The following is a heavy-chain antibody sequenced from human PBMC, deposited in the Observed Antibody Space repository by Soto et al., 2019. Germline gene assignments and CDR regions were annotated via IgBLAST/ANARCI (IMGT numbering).Heavy chain of an antibody. D-gene: IGHD3-16*01. CDR3: ARPAYDYVWGSSYYYYGMDV. V-gene: IGHV1-8*01. J-gene: IGHJ6*02. Sequence: QVQLVQSGAEVMKPGASVKVSCKASGYTFTSYDINWVRQATGQGLEWMGWMNPNSGNTGYAQKFQGRVTMTRNTSISTAYMELSSLRSEDTAVYYCARPAYDYVWGSSYYYYGMDVWGQGTTVTVSS. CDR2: MNPNSGNT. CDR1: GYTFTSYD.